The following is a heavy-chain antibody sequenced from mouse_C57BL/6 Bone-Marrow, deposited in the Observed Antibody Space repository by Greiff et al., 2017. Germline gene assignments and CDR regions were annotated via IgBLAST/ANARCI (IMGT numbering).Heavy chain of an antibody. Sequence: EVQLQQSGPELVKPGASVKISCKASGYSFTDYNMNWVKQSNGKSLEWIGVINPNYVTTSYNQKLKGKATLTVEQSSSTAYMPLNSLTSEDSAVYYCARGYDYDYAMDYWGQGTSVTVSS. J-gene: IGHJ4*01. V-gene: IGHV1-39*01. D-gene: IGHD2-4*01. CDR1: GYSFTDYN. CDR3: ARGYDYDYAMDY. CDR2: INPNYVTT.